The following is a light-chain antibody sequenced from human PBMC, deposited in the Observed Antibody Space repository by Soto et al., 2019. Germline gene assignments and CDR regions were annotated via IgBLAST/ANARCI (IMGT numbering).Light chain of an antibody. CDR1: NIGSKS. J-gene: IGLJ2*01. CDR3: QVWDRSTDQVV. CDR2: DDT. Sequence: SYVLTQPPSVSVAPGQTARITCGGGNIGSKSVHWYQQRPGQAPVMVVYDDTDRPSGIPERIYGSNSGNTATLTISRVEAGDEADYYCQVWDRSTDQVVFGGGTQLTVL. V-gene: IGLV3-21*02.